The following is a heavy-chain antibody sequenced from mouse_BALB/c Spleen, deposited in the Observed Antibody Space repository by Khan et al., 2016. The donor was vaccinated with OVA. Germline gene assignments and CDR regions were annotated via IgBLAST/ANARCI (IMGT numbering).Heavy chain of an antibody. CDR1: GFSLTSFG. V-gene: IGHV2-3*01. CDR3: AKGTPDYYSMDY. CDR2: IWGDGST. J-gene: IGHJ4*01. Sequence: VQLQESGPGLVAPSQSLSITCTVSGFSLTSFGVNWVRQPPGKGLEWLGVIWGDGSTNYHSTLKSRLIVSKDNSKSQVFLQLISLQTDDTATYYCAKGTPDYYSMDYWGQGTSVTVSS. D-gene: IGHD2-14*01.